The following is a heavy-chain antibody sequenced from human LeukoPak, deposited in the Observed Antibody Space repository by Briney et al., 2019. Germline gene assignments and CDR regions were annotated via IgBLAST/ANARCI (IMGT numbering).Heavy chain of an antibody. Sequence: SETLSLTCTVSGGSIGSYYWSWIRQPPGKGLEWIGYIYYSGSTNYNPSLKSRVTISVDTSKNQFSLKLSSVTAADTAVYYCARFSRYAFDIWGQGTMVTVSS. CDR2: IYYSGST. CDR1: GGSIGSYY. J-gene: IGHJ3*02. D-gene: IGHD2/OR15-2a*01. V-gene: IGHV4-59*08. CDR3: ARFSRYAFDI.